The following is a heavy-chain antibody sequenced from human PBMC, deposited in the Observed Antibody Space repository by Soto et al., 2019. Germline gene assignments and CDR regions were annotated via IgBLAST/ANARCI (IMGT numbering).Heavy chain of an antibody. J-gene: IGHJ5*02. Sequence: QVQLVESGRGVVQPGRSLRLSCAASGFTFSSYAMHWVRQAPGKGLEWVAVISYDGSNKYYADSVKGRFTISRDNSKNTLYLQMNSLRAEDTAVYYCARDRQQLVGWFDPWGQGTLVTVSS. D-gene: IGHD6-13*01. CDR2: ISYDGSNK. CDR3: ARDRQQLVGWFDP. CDR1: GFTFSSYA. V-gene: IGHV3-30-3*01.